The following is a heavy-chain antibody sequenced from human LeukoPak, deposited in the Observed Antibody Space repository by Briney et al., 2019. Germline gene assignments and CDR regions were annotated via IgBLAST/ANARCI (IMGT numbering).Heavy chain of an antibody. D-gene: IGHD6-13*01. CDR1: GCTFSSYA. Sequence: SVNVSCKASGCTFSSYAISWVRQAPGQGLEWMGRIIPILGIANYAQKFQGRVTITADKSTSTAYIELSSLRSEDTAVYYCARAQYSRNDAFDIWGQGTMVTVSS. J-gene: IGHJ3*02. CDR3: ARAQYSRNDAFDI. CDR2: IIPILGIA. V-gene: IGHV1-69*04.